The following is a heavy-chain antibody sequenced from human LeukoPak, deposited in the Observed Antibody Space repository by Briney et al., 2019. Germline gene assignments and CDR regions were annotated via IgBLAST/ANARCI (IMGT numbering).Heavy chain of an antibody. Sequence: SETLSLTCAVYGGSFSGYYWSWIRQPPGKGLEWIGEINHSGSTNYNPSLKSRVTISVDTSKNQSSLKLSSVTAADTAVYYCARVPYYYDSSGYWGQGTLVTVSS. CDR3: ARVPYYYDSSGY. V-gene: IGHV4-34*01. CDR1: GGSFSGYY. CDR2: INHSGST. J-gene: IGHJ4*02. D-gene: IGHD3-22*01.